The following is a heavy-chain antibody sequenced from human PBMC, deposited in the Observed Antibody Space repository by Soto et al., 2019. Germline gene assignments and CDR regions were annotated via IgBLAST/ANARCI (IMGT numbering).Heavy chain of an antibody. CDR2: IYSGGST. CDR3: ARDPGITGTTDYYYYGMDV. D-gene: IGHD1-20*01. J-gene: IGHJ6*02. CDR1: GFTVSSNY. V-gene: IGHV3-53*02. Sequence: EVQLVETGGGLIQPGGSLRLSCAASGFTVSSNYMSWVRQAPGKGLAWVSVIYSGGSTYYADSVKARFTISRDNSKNTLYLQMNSLRAEDTAVYYCARDPGITGTTDYYYYGMDVWGQGTKVTVSS.